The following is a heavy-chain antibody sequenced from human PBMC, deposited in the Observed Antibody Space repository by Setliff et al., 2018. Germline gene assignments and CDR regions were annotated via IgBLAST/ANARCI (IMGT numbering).Heavy chain of an antibody. D-gene: IGHD5-12*01. J-gene: IGHJ6*03. CDR1: GGSFSGYY. CDR2: INHSGST. V-gene: IGHV4-34*01. Sequence: SETLSLTCAVYGGSFSGYYWSWIRQPPGEGLEWIGEINHSGSTNYNPSLKSRVTISVDTSKNQFSLKLTSVTAADTAVYYCARVPPKDSGSGGFYYYYYYMDVWGKGTTVTVSS. CDR3: ARVPPKDSGSGGFYYYYYYMDV.